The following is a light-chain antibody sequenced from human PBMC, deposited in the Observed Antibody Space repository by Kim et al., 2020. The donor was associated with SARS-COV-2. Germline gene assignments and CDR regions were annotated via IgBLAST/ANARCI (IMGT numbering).Light chain of an antibody. J-gene: IGKJ1*01. V-gene: IGKV3-20*01. CDR3: QLYDTSRT. CDR1: QSVSSSY. CDR2: GAS. Sequence: LSPGERATLSCRASQSVSSSYLAWYQQKPGQAPRLLIYGASSRATGIPYRFSGSGSGTDFTLTINRLEPEDSAVYYCQLYDTSRTFGQGTKVDVK.